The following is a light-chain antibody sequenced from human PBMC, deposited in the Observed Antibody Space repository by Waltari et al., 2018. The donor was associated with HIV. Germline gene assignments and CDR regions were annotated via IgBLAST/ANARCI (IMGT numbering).Light chain of an antibody. CDR2: GNS. CDR1: SNNIGIYT. Sequence: TLSCSGNSNNIGIYTVAWYQQISHGTPKTVMFGNSPPSGIPARFSASQSGTSASLTISGRQPEDEAHYYCSTWDNSLSGWVLGGGTTLTVL. J-gene: IGLJ3*02. V-gene: IGLV1-44*01. CDR3: STWDNSLSGWV.